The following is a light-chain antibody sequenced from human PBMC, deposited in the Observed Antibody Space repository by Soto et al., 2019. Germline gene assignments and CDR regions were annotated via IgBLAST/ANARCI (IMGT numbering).Light chain of an antibody. CDR2: RNT. Sequence: QSVLTQPPSASGTPGQRVTISCSGRSSNIGRNYVYWYQQLPGTAPKLLIYRNTQRPSGVPDRFSGSKSGTSGSLAINGLRSEDEADYYCAAWDDSLSGVVFGGGTKLNVL. CDR3: AAWDDSLSGVV. CDR1: SSNIGRNY. J-gene: IGLJ2*01. V-gene: IGLV1-47*01.